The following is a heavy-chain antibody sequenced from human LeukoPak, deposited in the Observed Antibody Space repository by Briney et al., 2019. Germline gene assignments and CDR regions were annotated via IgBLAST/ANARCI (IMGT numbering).Heavy chain of an antibody. CDR2: ISYDGSNK. CDR3: AKGSSDYGDLLAPDYYFDY. D-gene: IGHD4-17*01. J-gene: IGHJ4*02. V-gene: IGHV3-30*18. Sequence: TGRSLRLSCATSGFTFSSYGMHWVRQAPGKGLEWVAVISYDGSNKYYADSVKGRFTISRDNSKNTLYLQMNSLRAEDTAVYYCAKGSSDYGDLLAPDYYFDYWGQGTLVTVSS. CDR1: GFTFSSYG.